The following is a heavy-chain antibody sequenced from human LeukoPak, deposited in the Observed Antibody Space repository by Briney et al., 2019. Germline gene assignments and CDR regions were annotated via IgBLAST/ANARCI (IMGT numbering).Heavy chain of an antibody. D-gene: IGHD2-15*01. CDR3: ARTLVCSGRCRYAGPWFDP. CDR2: INPNSGGT. V-gene: IGHV1-2*02. Sequence: ASVKVSCKASGYTFTGYYMHWVRQAPGQGLEWMGWINPNSGGTNYAQKFQGRVTMTRDTSISTAYMELSRLRSDDTAVYYCARTLVCSGRCRYAGPWFDPSGQGTLVT. CDR1: GYTFTGYY. J-gene: IGHJ5*02.